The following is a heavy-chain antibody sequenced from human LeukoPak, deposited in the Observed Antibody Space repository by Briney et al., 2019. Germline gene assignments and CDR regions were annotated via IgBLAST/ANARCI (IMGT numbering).Heavy chain of an antibody. CDR2: ISGSGGST. J-gene: IGHJ4*02. CDR1: GFTASNNY. Sequence: GGSLRLSCAASGFTASNNYMTWVRQAPGKGLEWVSAISGSGGSTYYADSVKGRFTISRDNSKNTLYLQMNSLRAEDTAVYYCAPQWLVSNYWGQGTLVTVPS. V-gene: IGHV3-23*01. D-gene: IGHD6-19*01. CDR3: APQWLVSNY.